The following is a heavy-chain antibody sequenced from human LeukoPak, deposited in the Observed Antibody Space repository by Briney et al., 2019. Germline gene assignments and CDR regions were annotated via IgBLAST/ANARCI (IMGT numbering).Heavy chain of an antibody. J-gene: IGHJ6*02. Sequence: ASVKVSCKASGYTFTSYGISWVRQAPGQGLEWMGWISAYNGNTNYAQKLQGRVTMTTDTSTSTAYMELRSLRSDDTAVYYCARDWYCSSTSCYRHYYGMDVWGQGTTVTVSS. CDR3: ARDWYCSSTSCYRHYYGMDV. CDR1: GYTFTSYG. V-gene: IGHV1-18*01. D-gene: IGHD2-2*01. CDR2: ISAYNGNT.